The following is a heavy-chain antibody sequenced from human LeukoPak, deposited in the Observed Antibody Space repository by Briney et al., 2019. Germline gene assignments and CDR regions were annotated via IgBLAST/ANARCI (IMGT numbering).Heavy chain of an antibody. CDR3: ARDRHWTNDWVFDY. J-gene: IGHJ4*02. D-gene: IGHD1/OR15-1a*01. V-gene: IGHV4-59*01. CDR2: IYYNGHT. Sequence: PSETLSLTCTVSGSSIGTYYWSWIRQPPGKGLEWIGYIYYNGHTDYNPSLRSRVTISVHTSKNQFSLKLSSVTAADTAVYYCARDRHWTNDWVFDYWGQGTLVTVSS. CDR1: GSSIGTYY.